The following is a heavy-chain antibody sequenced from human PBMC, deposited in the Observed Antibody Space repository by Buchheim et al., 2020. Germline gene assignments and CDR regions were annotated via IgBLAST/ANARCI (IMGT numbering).Heavy chain of an antibody. CDR1: GFTVSSNY. J-gene: IGHJ6*02. V-gene: IGHV3-66*01. CDR3: ARENRAARNRYYYYYGMDV. D-gene: IGHD2-15*01. Sequence: EVQLVESGGGLVQPGGSLRLSCAASGFTVSSNYMSWVRQAPGKGLEWVSVIYSGGSTYYADSVKGRFTISRDNPKNTLYLQMNSLRAEDTAVYYCARENRAARNRYYYYYGMDVWGQGTT. CDR2: IYSGGST.